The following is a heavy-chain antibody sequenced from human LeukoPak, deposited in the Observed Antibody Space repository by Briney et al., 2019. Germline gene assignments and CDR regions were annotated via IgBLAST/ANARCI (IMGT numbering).Heavy chain of an antibody. CDR3: ARHPTIFGVVTKYYYYYMDV. J-gene: IGHJ6*03. CDR2: IKPDGSEE. V-gene: IGHV3-7*01. CDR1: GFTFSIYW. Sequence: GGSLRLSCAASGFTFSIYWMSWVRQAPGKGLEWVANIKPDGSEEYYVDSVKGRFTISRDNVKNSLYLQMNSLRAEDTAVYYCARHPTIFGVVTKYYYYYMDVWGKGTTVTVSS. D-gene: IGHD3-3*01.